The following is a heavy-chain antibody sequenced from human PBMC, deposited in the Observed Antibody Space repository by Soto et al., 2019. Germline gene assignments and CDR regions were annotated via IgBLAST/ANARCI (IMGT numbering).Heavy chain of an antibody. CDR2: INHSGST. Sequence: SETLSLTCAVYGGSFSGYYWSWIRQPPGKGLEWIGEINHSGSTNYNPSLKSRVTISVDTSKNQFSLKLSSVTAADTAVYYCAALPVPQFGDYYYYMDVWGKGTTVTVSS. D-gene: IGHD3-16*01. CDR1: GGSFSGYY. V-gene: IGHV4-34*01. CDR3: AALPVPQFGDYYYYMDV. J-gene: IGHJ6*03.